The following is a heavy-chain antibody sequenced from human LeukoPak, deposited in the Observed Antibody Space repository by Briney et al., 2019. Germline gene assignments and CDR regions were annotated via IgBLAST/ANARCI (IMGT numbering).Heavy chain of an antibody. D-gene: IGHD3-3*01. CDR1: GGSISSYY. Sequence: PSETLSLTCTVSGGSISSYYWSWIRQPPGKGLEWIGYIYYSGSTNYNPSLKSRVTISVDTSKNQFSLKLSSVTAADTAVYYCARAYDFWSGSDYWGQRTLVTVSS. V-gene: IGHV4-59*01. CDR2: IYYSGST. CDR3: ARAYDFWSGSDY. J-gene: IGHJ4*02.